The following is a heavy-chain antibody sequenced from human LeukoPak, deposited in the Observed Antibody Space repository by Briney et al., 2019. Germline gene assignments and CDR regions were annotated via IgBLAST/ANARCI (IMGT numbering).Heavy chain of an antibody. V-gene: IGHV1-69*05. D-gene: IGHD5-18*01. CDR3: ARGGVQLWFSTDY. CDR2: IIPIFGTA. J-gene: IGHJ4*02. CDR1: GGTFSSYA. Sequence: SSVKVSCKASGGTFSSYAISWVRQAPGQGLEWMGGIIPIFGTANYAQKFQGRVTITTDESTSTAYMELSSLRSEDKAVYYCARGGVQLWFSTDYWGQRTLVTVSS.